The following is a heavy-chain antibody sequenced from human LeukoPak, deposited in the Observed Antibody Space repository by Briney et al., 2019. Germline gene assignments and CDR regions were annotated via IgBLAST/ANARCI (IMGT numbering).Heavy chain of an antibody. D-gene: IGHD1-26*01. Sequence: GGSLRLSCAASGFTFSAYSMRWVRQAPGKGLEWVADIKYDGSEKYYVGSVKGRFTISRDNAKNSLYLQMNSLRAEDTAVYYCARYAGPRVPPGSYSDYWGQGTLVTVSS. J-gene: IGHJ4*02. CDR3: ARYAGPRVPPGSYSDY. V-gene: IGHV3-7*01. CDR1: GFTFSAYS. CDR2: IKYDGSEK.